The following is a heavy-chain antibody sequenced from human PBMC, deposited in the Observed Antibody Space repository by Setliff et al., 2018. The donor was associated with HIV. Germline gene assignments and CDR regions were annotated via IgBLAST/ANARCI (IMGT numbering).Heavy chain of an antibody. CDR3: ARGTAPRRGANYGGNYPLDY. CDR2: IYYSGST. D-gene: IGHD4-17*01. V-gene: IGHV4-39*07. CDR1: GGSISSTGYY. Sequence: SETLSLTCTVSGGSISSTGYYWGWIRQPPGKGLEWIGSIYYSGSTYYNPSLKSRVTMSIDTFNNQFSLRLSFVTAADTAIYYCARGTAPRRGANYGGNYPLDYWGQGTLVTVSS. J-gene: IGHJ4*02.